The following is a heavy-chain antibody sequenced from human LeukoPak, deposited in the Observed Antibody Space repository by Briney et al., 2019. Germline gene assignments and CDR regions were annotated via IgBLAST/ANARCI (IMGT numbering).Heavy chain of an antibody. CDR1: GFTFSSYG. Sequence: GGSLRLSCAASGFTFSSYGMHWVRQAPGKGLEWVAFIRSDGSNKYYADSVKGRFTISRDNAKNSLYLQMNSLRAEDTAVYYCARAMRIVGATAFDYWGQGTLVTVSS. V-gene: IGHV3-30*02. J-gene: IGHJ4*02. CDR2: IRSDGSNK. D-gene: IGHD1-26*01. CDR3: ARAMRIVGATAFDY.